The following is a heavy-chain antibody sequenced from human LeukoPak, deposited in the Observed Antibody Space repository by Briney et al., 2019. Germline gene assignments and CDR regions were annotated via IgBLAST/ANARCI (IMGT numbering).Heavy chain of an antibody. CDR3: AVESYENSNYSPEVPGT. V-gene: IGHV4-59*08. CDR2: IYYSGST. J-gene: IGHJ4*02. CDR1: GGSISSLY. D-gene: IGHD3-22*01. Sequence: PSKTLSLTCTVSGGSISSLYYSWIRQPPGKGLEWIGYIYYSGSTNYNPSLKSRVTISVDTSKNQFSLKLSSVTAADTAVYYCAVESYENSNYSPEVPGTWGQGTLVTVSS.